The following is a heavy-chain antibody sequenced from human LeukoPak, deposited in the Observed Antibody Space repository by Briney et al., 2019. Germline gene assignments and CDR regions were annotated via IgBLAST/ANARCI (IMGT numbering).Heavy chain of an antibody. J-gene: IGHJ4*02. D-gene: IGHD5-18*01. CDR1: GFTFSSYG. CDR3: ARVRSAMVTGYFDY. Sequence: GRSLRLSCAASGFTFSSYGMHWVRQAPGKGLEWVANIKQDGSEKYYVDSVKGRFTISRDNAKNSLYLQMNSLRAEDTAVYYCARVRSAMVTGYFDYWGQGTLVTVSS. V-gene: IGHV3-7*01. CDR2: IKQDGSEK.